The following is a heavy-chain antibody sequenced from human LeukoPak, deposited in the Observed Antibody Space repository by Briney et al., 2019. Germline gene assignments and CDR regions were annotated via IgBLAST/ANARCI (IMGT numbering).Heavy chain of an antibody. J-gene: IGHJ4*02. CDR1: GYSIISGHY. CDR2: IYHSRST. CDR3: ATTRYYYDSSVEH. D-gene: IGHD3-22*01. V-gene: IGHV4-38-2*01. Sequence: SETLSLTCAVSGYSIISGHYWGWIRQPPGKGLEWIGSIYHSRSTYHNPSLKSRVTISVDTSKNQFSLNLSSVTAADTAVYYCATTRYYYDSSVEHWGQGTLVTVSS.